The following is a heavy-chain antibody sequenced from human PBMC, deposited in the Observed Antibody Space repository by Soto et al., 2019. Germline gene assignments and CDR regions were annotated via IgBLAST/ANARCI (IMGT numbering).Heavy chain of an antibody. J-gene: IGHJ5*02. CDR1: GGSISSSSYH. Sequence: LETLSLTCTVSGGSISSSSYHWGWIRQPPGKGLEWIGSIYYSGSTYYNPSLKSRVTISVDTSKNQFSLKLSSVTAADTAVYYCASTGAVIAPLRYNWFDPWGQGTLVTVSS. V-gene: IGHV4-39*01. D-gene: IGHD2-21*01. CDR3: ASTGAVIAPLRYNWFDP. CDR2: IYYSGST.